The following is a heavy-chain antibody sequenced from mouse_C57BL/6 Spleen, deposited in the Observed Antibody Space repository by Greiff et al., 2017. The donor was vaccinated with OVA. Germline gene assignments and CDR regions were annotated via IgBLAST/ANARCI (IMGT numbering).Heavy chain of an antibody. J-gene: IGHJ1*03. V-gene: IGHV1-64*01. D-gene: IGHD1-1*01. CDR3: ARNLDYGSSLYWYFDV. CDR1: GYTFTSYW. CDR2: IHPNSGST. Sequence: QVQLQQPGAELVKPGASVKLSCKASGYTFTSYWMHWVKQRPGQGLEWIGMIHPNSGSTNYNEKFKSKATLTVDKSSSTAYMQLSSLTSEDSAVYYCARNLDYGSSLYWYFDVWGTGTTVTVSS.